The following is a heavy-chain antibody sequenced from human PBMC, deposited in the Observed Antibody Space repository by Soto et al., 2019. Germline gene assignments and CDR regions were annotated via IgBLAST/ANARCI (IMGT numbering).Heavy chain of an antibody. V-gene: IGHV3-30*04. CDR2: ISYDGSNK. J-gene: IGHJ4*02. Sequence: QVQLVESGGGVVQPGRSLRLSCAASGFTFSSYAMHWVRQAPGKGLEWVAVISYDGSNKYYADSVKGRFTISRDNSKNTLYLQMNSLRAEDTAVYYCAKDRIAAAGTALDYWGQGTLVTVSS. CDR3: AKDRIAAAGTALDY. CDR1: GFTFSSYA. D-gene: IGHD6-13*01.